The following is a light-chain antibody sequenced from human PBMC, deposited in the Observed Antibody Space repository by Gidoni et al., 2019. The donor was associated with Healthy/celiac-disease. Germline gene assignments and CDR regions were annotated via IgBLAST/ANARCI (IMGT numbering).Light chain of an antibody. CDR3: LQHNTYPPYT. CDR2: AAS. J-gene: IGKJ2*01. CDR1: QGGRND. V-gene: IGKV1-17*01. Sequence: DIQMTQSPSSLSASVGDRVTITCRASQGGRNDVSWYQQIPGRAPKRLIYAASTLHSGVPSRFSGSGFGTEFTLTISRLQPEDFAIYYCLQHNTYPPYTFGQGTKLEIK.